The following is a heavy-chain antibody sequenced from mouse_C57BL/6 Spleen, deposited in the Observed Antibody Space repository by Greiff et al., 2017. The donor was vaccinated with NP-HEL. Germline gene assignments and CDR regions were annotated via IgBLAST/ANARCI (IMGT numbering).Heavy chain of an antibody. CDR1: GFTFSSYG. D-gene: IGHD3-2*02. Sequence: EVKLMESGGDLMKPGGSLKLSCAASGFTFSSYGMSWVRQTPDKRLEWVATISSGGSYTYYPDSVKGRFTISRDNAKNTLYLQMSSLKSEDTAMYYCASESQAPFAYWGQGTLVTVSA. J-gene: IGHJ3*01. V-gene: IGHV5-6*01. CDR3: ASESQAPFAY. CDR2: ISSGGSYT.